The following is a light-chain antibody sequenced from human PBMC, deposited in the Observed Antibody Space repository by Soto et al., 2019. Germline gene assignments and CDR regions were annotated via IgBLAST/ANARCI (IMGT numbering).Light chain of an antibody. CDR2: GAS. CDR1: QSVSGN. CDR3: QQYSSSRT. V-gene: IGKV3-15*01. Sequence: EIVMTQSPATLSVSPGERATLSCRASQSVSGNLAWYQQKPGQAPRLLIYGASTRAIGIPARFSGSGSGTEFTLTISSLQSEDFAVYYCQQYSSSRTFGQGTKVDIK. J-gene: IGKJ1*01.